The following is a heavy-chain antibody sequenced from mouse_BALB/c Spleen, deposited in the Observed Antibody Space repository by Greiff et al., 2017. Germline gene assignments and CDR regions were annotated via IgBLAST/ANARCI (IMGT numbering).Heavy chain of an antibody. V-gene: IGHV2-9-2*01. CDR3: VRGAYGYLAWFAY. Sequence: VQLVESGPGLVAPSQSLSITCTVSGFSLTSYDISWIRQPPGKGLEWLGVTWTGGGTNYNSAFMSRLSIIKDNSKSQVFLKMNSLQTDDTAIYYCVRGAYGYLAWFAYWGQGTLVTVSA. J-gene: IGHJ3*01. CDR2: TWTGGGT. CDR1: GFSLTSYD. D-gene: IGHD1-2*01.